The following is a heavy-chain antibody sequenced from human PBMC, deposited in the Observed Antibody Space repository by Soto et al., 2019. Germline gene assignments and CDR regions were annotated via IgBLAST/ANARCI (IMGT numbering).Heavy chain of an antibody. CDR1: GFTFSSYA. CDR2: ISYGGSNK. V-gene: IGHV3-30-3*01. D-gene: IGHD1-26*01. CDR3: ARDGGAASTTRGMDG. Sequence: QVQLVESGGGVVQPGRSLRLSCAASGFTFSSYAMHWVRQAPGKGLEWVAVISYGGSNKYYADSVKGRFTISRDSSKNTLELQMNKMRTEDTALYYCARDGGAASTTRGMDGWGQGTTVTVSS. J-gene: IGHJ6*02.